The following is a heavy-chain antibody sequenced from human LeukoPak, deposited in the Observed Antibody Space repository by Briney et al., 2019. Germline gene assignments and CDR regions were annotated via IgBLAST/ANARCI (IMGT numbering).Heavy chain of an antibody. CDR2: ISSSGSTI. CDR3: AELGITMIGGV. CDR1: GFTFSSSE. J-gene: IGHJ6*04. D-gene: IGHD3-10*02. V-gene: IGHV3-48*03. Sequence: PGGSLRLSCVASGFTFSSSEMNWVRQAPGKGLEWVSYISSSGSTIYYADSVKGRFTISRDNAKNSLYPQMNSLRAEDTAVYYCAELGITMIGGVWGKGTTVTISS.